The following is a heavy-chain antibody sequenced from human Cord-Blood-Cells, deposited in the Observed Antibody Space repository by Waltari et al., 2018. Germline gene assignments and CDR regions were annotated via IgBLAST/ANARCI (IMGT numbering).Heavy chain of an antibody. CDR1: GYTFTGYY. CDR2: INHRSGDT. CDR3: ARQCNYYDYGMDV. J-gene: IGHJ6*02. V-gene: IGHV1-2*02. D-gene: IGHD2-8*01. Sequence: QVQLVQSGAEVKKPGASVKVSCKASGYTFTGYYMHWVRPAPGQGLEWMGWINHRSGDTTDAQRFQWRVTMTSDTSSRTAYMGLSRLRSDDTAVYYCARQCNYYDYGMDVWGQGTTVTVSS.